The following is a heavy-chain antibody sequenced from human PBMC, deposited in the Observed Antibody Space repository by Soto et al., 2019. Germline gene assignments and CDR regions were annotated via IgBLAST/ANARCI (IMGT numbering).Heavy chain of an antibody. CDR2: IYYSGST. CDR1: GGSISSYY. CDR3: ARDGYNYGSFDY. J-gene: IGHJ4*02. Sequence: PSVTLSLTCTVAGGSISSYYWSWIRQPPGKGLEWIGYIYYSGSTNYIPSLKSRVTISVDTSKNQFSLKLSSVTAADTAVYYCARDGYNYGSFDYWGQGTLVTVSS. V-gene: IGHV4-59*12. D-gene: IGHD5-18*01.